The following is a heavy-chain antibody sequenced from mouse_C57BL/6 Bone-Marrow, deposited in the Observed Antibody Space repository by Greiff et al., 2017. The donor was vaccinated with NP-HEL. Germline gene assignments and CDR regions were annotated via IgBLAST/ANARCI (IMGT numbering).Heavy chain of an antibody. V-gene: IGHV1-82*01. CDR3: ARTWYFDV. J-gene: IGHJ1*03. CDR1: GYAFSSSW. Sequence: VMLVESGPELVKPGASVKISCKASGYAFSSSWMNWGKQRPGKGLEWIGRIYPGDGDTNYNGTFKGKATLTADKSSSTAYMQLSSLTSEDSAVYFCARTWYFDVWGTGTTVTVSS. CDR2: IYPGDGDT.